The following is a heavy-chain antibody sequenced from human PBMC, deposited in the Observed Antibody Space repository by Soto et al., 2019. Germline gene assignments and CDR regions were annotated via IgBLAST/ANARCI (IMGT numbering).Heavy chain of an antibody. CDR3: ARGAYYYDSSGYYYSPVDY. Sequence: ASVKVSCKASGYTFSGYYMHWVRQAPGQGLEWMGWINPNSGGTNYAQKFQGRVTMTRDTSISTAYMALSRLRSDDTAVYYCARGAYYYDSSGYYYSPVDYWGQGTLVTVSS. CDR1: GYTFSGYY. CDR2: INPNSGGT. J-gene: IGHJ4*02. D-gene: IGHD3-22*01. V-gene: IGHV1-2*02.